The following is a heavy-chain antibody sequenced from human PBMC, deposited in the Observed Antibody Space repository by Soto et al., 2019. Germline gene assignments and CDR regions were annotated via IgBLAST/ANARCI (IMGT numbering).Heavy chain of an antibody. CDR3: ARVGITGTTGAFDI. D-gene: IGHD1-7*01. CDR1: GFTLSSYA. J-gene: IGHJ3*02. Sequence: GGSLRLSCAASGFTLSSYAMHWVRQAPGKGLEYVSAISSNGGSTYYANSVKGRFTISRDNSKNTLYLQMGSLRAEDMAVYYCARVGITGTTGAFDIWGQGTMVTVSS. V-gene: IGHV3-64*01. CDR2: ISSNGGST.